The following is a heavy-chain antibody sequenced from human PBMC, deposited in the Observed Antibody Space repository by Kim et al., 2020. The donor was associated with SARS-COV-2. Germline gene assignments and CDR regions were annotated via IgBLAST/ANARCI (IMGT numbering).Heavy chain of an antibody. J-gene: IGHJ4*02. CDR1: GYTFTSYA. V-gene: IGHV1-3*01. Sequence: ASVKVSCKASGYTFTSYAMHWVRQAPGQRLEWMGWINAGNGNTKYSQKFQGRVTITRDTSASTAYMELSSLRSEDTAVYYCARVRIAAAGREDYWGQGTLVTVSS. CDR2: INAGNGNT. D-gene: IGHD6-13*01. CDR3: ARVRIAAAGREDY.